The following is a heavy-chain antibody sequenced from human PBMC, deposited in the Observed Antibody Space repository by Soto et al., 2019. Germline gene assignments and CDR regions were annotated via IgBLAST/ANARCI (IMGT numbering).Heavy chain of an antibody. D-gene: IGHD5-18*01. V-gene: IGHV1-69*01. J-gene: IGHJ4*02. CDR3: ARGGRYSYGGVS. Sequence: QVQLVQSGAEVKKPGSSVKVSCKASGGTFSSYAISWVRQAPGQGLEWMGGIITIFGTANYAQKFQRRVTITADESTSTADMELGSLRSEDTAVDYCARGGRYSYGGVSWGQGTLVTVSS. CDR2: IITIFGTA. CDR1: GGTFSSYA.